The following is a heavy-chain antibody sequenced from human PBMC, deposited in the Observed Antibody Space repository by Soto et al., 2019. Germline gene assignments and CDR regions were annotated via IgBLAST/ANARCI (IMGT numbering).Heavy chain of an antibody. D-gene: IGHD4-17*01. V-gene: IGHV2-5*02. Sequence: QITLKESGPTLVKPSQTLTLTCTFSGFSLSTSGVGVGWIRQPPGKALEWLALIYWDDDKRYSPSLKSRLTIXKXXSKNQGVLTMTNMDPVDTATYYCAHFDYGDLNFDYWGQGTLVTVSS. CDR2: IYWDDDK. CDR1: GFSLSTSGVG. CDR3: AHFDYGDLNFDY. J-gene: IGHJ4*02.